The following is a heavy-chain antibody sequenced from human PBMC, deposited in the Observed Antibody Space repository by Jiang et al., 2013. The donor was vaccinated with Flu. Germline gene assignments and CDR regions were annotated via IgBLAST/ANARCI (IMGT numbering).Heavy chain of an antibody. V-gene: IGHV4-31*02. D-gene: IGHD3-9*01. Sequence: NPSLKSRVTISVDTSKNQFSLKLSSVTAADTAVYYCARGAPLYYDILTGHPPTGYYFDYWGQGTLVTVSS. J-gene: IGHJ4*02. CDR3: ARGAPLYYDILTGHPPTGYYFDY.